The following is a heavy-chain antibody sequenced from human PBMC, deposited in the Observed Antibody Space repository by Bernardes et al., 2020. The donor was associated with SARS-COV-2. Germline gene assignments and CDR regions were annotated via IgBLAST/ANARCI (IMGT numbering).Heavy chain of an antibody. CDR2: ISYDGSNK. V-gene: IGHV3-30*18. CDR3: AKDRGDY. CDR1: GFTFSSYG. Sequence: GGSLRLSCAASGFTFSSYGMHWVRQAPGKGLEWVAVISYDGSNKYYADSVKGRFTISRDNSKNTLYLQMNSLRAEDTAVYYCAKDRGDYWGQGTLVTVSS. J-gene: IGHJ4*02. D-gene: IGHD3-10*01.